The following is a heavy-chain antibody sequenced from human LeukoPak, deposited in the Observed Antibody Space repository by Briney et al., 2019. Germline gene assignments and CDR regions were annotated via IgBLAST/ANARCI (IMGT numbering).Heavy chain of an antibody. J-gene: IGHJ4*02. D-gene: IGHD4-17*01. V-gene: IGHV4-59*01. CDR1: GGSISSYY. Sequence: SETLSLTCTVSGGSISSYYWSWIRQPPGKGLEWIGYIYYSGSTNYNPSLKSRVTISVDTSKNQFSLKLSSVTAADTAVYYCARDLATVKTEGYFDYWGQGTLVTVSS. CDR3: ARDLATVKTEGYFDY. CDR2: IYYSGST.